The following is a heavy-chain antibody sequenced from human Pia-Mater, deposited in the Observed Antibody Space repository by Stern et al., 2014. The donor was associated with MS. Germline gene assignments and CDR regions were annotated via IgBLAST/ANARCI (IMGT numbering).Heavy chain of an antibody. Sequence: DQLVESGGGVVQPGTSLRLSCAASGFTFSTYPIHWVRQAPGKGLEWVAVISFDGNKKYFADYVKGRFTISRDNSKNTMYLQMNSLRDEDTAIYYCARGYSSGWLFLLDYWGQGTLVIVSS. CDR1: GFTFSTYP. D-gene: IGHD6-19*01. V-gene: IGHV3-30-3*01. J-gene: IGHJ4*02. CDR3: ARGYSSGWLFLLDY. CDR2: ISFDGNKK.